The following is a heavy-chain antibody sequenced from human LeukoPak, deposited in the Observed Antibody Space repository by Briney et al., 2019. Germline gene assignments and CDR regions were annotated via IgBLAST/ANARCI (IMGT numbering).Heavy chain of an antibody. CDR3: ARSGEADGECGY. D-gene: IGHD3-10*01. V-gene: IGHV1-18*01. CDR2: ISAYNGNT. CDR1: GYTFTNYG. J-gene: IGHJ4*02. Sequence: ASVTASCKASGYTFTNYGISWVRQAPGQGLEWMGWISAYNGNTNYAQKLQGRVTMTTDTSTSTAYMELRSLRSDDTAVYYCARSGEADGECGYWGQGTLVTVSS.